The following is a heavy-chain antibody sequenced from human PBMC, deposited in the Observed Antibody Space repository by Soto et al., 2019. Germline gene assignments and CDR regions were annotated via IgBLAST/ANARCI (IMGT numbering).Heavy chain of an antibody. V-gene: IGHV3-33*08. J-gene: IGHJ4*02. CDR2: IWYDGSNK. CDR3: ARDPNYYDSSAPD. CDR1: GFTFDNYA. D-gene: IGHD3-22*01. Sequence: GGSLRLSCAASGFTFDNYAMNWVRQAPGKGLEWVAVIWYDGSNKYYADSVKGRFTISRDNSKNTLYLQMNSLRAEDTAVYYCARDPNYYDSSAPDWGQGTLVTVSS.